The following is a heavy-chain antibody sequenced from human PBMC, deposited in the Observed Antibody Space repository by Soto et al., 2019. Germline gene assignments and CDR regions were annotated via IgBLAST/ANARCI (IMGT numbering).Heavy chain of an antibody. D-gene: IGHD2-2*01. Sequence: ASVKVSCNASGYTFTGNDMHWVRQAPGQGLEWMALINPTTGDTKYAQKFQGRVTMTWDTAISTAYMELSRLRSDDTAIYFCARGYCSSIGCSHYFDYWGQGTLVTVSS. CDR2: INPTTGDT. J-gene: IGHJ4*02. CDR3: ARGYCSSIGCSHYFDY. CDR1: GYTFTGND. V-gene: IGHV1-2*06.